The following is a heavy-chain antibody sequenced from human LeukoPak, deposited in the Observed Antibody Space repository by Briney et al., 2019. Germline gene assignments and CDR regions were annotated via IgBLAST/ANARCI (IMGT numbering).Heavy chain of an antibody. J-gene: IGHJ4*02. V-gene: IGHV4-59*01. CDR3: ARGPVTTGSNYFDC. Sequence: SETLSLTCTVSGGSISSYYWSWIRQPPGKGLEWIGYIYYSGSTNYNPSLKSRVTVSVDTSKNQFSLKLSSVAAADTAVYYCARGPVTTGSNYFDCWGQGTLVTVSS. CDR1: GGSISSYY. CDR2: IYYSGST. D-gene: IGHD4-11*01.